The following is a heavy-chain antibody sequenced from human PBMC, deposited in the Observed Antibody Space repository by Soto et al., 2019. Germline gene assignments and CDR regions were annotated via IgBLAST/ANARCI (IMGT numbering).Heavy chain of an antibody. CDR1: GFTFSSYG. Sequence: PGGSLRLSCAASGFTFSSYGMHWVRQAPGKGLEWVAVIWYDGSNKYYADSVKGRFTISRDNSKNTLYLQMNSLRAEDTAVYYCARDYYDSSGYYPWYDFDYWGQGTLVTVSS. V-gene: IGHV3-33*01. D-gene: IGHD3-22*01. CDR3: ARDYYDSSGYYPWYDFDY. CDR2: IWYDGSNK. J-gene: IGHJ4*02.